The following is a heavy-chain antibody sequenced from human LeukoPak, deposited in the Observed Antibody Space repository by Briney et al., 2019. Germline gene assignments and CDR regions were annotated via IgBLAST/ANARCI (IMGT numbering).Heavy chain of an antibody. CDR1: GVSISGHY. CDR3: ASAGNPHYFDS. J-gene: IGHJ4*02. V-gene: IGHV4-59*11. Sequence: SETLSLTCTVSGVSISGHYWSWIRQSPGKGLEWIGNIYYTGSTNYNPSLKSRVAISIDTSKNQFSLTLHSVTAADAAVYYCASAGNPHYFDSWGQGPLVTVSS. CDR2: IYYTGST.